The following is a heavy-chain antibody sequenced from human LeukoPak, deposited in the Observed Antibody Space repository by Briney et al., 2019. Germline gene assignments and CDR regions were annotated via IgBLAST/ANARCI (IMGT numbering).Heavy chain of an antibody. CDR1: GFTFSSYA. CDR2: ISGSGGST. D-gene: IGHD3-16*02. V-gene: IGHV3-23*01. CDR3: AKEDMITFGGVIAHDY. Sequence: PGGSLRLSCAASGFTFSSYAMSWVRQAPGKGLEWVSAISGSGGSTYYADSVKGRFTISRDNSKNTLYLQMNSLRAEDTAVYCCAKEDMITFGGVIAHDYWGQGTLVTVSS. J-gene: IGHJ4*02.